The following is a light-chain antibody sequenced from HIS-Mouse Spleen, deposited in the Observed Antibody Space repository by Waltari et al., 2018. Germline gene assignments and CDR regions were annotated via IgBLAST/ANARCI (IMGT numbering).Light chain of an antibody. Sequence: QSALTQPASVSGSPGQSITISCTGTSSDVGSYHLVSWYQQHPGKAPKLMIYEGSKRPSGVSNRFSGSKSGNTASLTISGLQAEDEADYYCCSYAGSSTPYVFGTGTKVTVL. CDR1: SSDVGSYHL. V-gene: IGLV2-23*01. J-gene: IGLJ1*01. CDR3: CSYAGSSTPYV. CDR2: EGS.